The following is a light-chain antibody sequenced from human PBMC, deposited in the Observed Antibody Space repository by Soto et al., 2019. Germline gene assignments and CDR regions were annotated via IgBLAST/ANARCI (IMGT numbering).Light chain of an antibody. CDR2: DAS. J-gene: IGKJ3*01. CDR3: QQRSNWTPVFT. CDR1: QSVSSY. V-gene: IGKV3-11*01. Sequence: EIVLTQSPATLSLSPGERATLSCRASQSVSSYLDWYQQKPGQAPRLLIYDASNRATGIPARFSGSGSGTDFTLTISSLEPEDFAVYYCQQRSNWTPVFTFGPGTKVDIK.